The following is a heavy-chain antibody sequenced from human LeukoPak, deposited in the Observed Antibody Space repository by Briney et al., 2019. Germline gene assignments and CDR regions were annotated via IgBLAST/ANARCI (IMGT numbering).Heavy chain of an antibody. Sequence: SETLSLTCTVSGGSISSYYWGWIRQPPGKGLEWIGSIYCSGSTYYNPSLKSRVTISVDTSKNQFSLKLSSVTAADTAVYYCARLDTIFGVVTYFDYWGQGTLVTVSS. CDR1: GGSISSYY. CDR2: IYCSGST. CDR3: ARLDTIFGVVTYFDY. V-gene: IGHV4-39*01. D-gene: IGHD3-3*01. J-gene: IGHJ4*02.